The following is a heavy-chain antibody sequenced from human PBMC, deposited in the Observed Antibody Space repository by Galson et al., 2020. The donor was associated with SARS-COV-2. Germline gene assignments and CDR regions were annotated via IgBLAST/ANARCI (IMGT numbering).Heavy chain of an antibody. Sequence: GGSLRLSCAASGFTFSSYDMHWVRQAPGKGLEWVSYISYSGTNIYYADSVKGRFTISRDNAMNSLYLQMNSLRAEDTAVYYCASPYLAAASLFGAFDIWGLGTMVTVSS. D-gene: IGHD2-15*01. CDR1: GFTFSSYD. CDR2: ISYSGTNI. CDR3: ASPYLAAASLFGAFDI. J-gene: IGHJ3*02. V-gene: IGHV3-48*03.